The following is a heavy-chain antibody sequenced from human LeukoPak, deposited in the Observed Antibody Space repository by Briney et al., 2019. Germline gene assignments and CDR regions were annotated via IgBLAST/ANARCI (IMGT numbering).Heavy chain of an antibody. CDR2: IYTSGST. J-gene: IGHJ5*02. D-gene: IGHD1-26*01. CDR1: GGSISSGSYY. Sequence: SETLSLTCTVPGGSISSGSYYWSWIRQPAGEGLEWIGRIYTSGSTYYNPSLKSRVTISVDTSKNQFSLKLSSVTAADTAVYYCARGYHSSGSYFTNWFDPWGQGTLVTVSS. V-gene: IGHV4-61*02. CDR3: ARGYHSSGSYFTNWFDP.